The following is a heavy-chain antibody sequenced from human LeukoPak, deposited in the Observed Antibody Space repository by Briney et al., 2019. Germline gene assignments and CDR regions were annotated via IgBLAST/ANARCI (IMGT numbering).Heavy chain of an antibody. J-gene: IGHJ6*02. V-gene: IGHV4-4*07. CDR3: AGTSSWCYYYYGMDV. Sequence: SETLSLTCTVSGGSISSYYWSWIRQPAGKGLEWVGRIYTSGSTNYNPSLKSRVTLSVDTSKNQFSLKLSSVTAADTAVYYCAGTSSWCYYYYGMDVWGQGTTVTVSS. CDR2: IYTSGST. CDR1: GGSISSYY. D-gene: IGHD6-13*01.